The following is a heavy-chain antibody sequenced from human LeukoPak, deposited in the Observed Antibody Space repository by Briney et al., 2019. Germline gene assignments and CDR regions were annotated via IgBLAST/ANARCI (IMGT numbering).Heavy chain of an antibody. D-gene: IGHD1-26*01. J-gene: IGHJ4*02. CDR1: GGSISSYY. CDR2: IYTSGST. CDR3: ARVPIVGATPYFDY. V-gene: IGHV4-4*07. Sequence: SETLSLTCTVSGGSISSYYWSWIRQPAGKGLEWIGRIYTSGSTNYNPSLKSRVTMSVDTSKNQFSLKLSSVTAADTAVYYCARVPIVGATPYFDYWGQGTLVTVSS.